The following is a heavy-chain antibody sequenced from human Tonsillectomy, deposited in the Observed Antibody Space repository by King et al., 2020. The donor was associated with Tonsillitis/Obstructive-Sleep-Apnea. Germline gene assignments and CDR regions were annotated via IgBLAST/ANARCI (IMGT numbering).Heavy chain of an antibody. CDR3: ARAGSRGCSGGSCYSGYDY. V-gene: IGHV3-11*05. CDR1: GFTFSDYY. J-gene: IGHJ4*02. D-gene: IGHD2-15*01. CDR2: ISSSSSYT. Sequence: VQLVESGGGLVKPGGSLRLSCAASGFTFSDYYMSWIRQAPGKGLEWASYISSSSSYTNYADSVKGRFTISRDNAKNSLYLQMNSLRAEDTAVYYCARAGSRGCSGGSCYSGYDYWGQGTLVTVSS.